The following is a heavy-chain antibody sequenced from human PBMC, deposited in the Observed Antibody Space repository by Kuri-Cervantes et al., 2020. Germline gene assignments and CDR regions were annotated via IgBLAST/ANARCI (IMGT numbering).Heavy chain of an antibody. D-gene: IGHD5-18*01. CDR2: IYHSGST. CDR1: GGSISSNTW. Sequence: SETLSLTCAVSGGSISSNTWWSWVRQPPGKGLEWIGEIYHSGSTNYNPSLKSRVTISVDKSKKKFSLRLSSVTAADTAMYYCARAVDTARYYYYMDVWGRGTTVTVSS. V-gene: IGHV4-4*02. CDR3: ARAVDTARYYYYMDV. J-gene: IGHJ6*03.